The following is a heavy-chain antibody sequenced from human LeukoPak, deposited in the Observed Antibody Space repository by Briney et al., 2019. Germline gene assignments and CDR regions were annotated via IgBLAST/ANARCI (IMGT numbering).Heavy chain of an antibody. CDR3: ARDRPDRTISSCYISYYYYGMDV. V-gene: IGHV4-4*07. Sequence: SETLSLTCTVSGGSISSYYWSWVRQPAGKGLEWIGRIEISGSTYYNPSLKSRVNMFVDTSKNQFSLKVTSVTAADTAVYYCARDRPDRTISSCYISYYYYGMDVWGQGTTVTVSS. CDR2: IEISGST. D-gene: IGHD2-2*02. J-gene: IGHJ6*02. CDR1: GGSISSYY.